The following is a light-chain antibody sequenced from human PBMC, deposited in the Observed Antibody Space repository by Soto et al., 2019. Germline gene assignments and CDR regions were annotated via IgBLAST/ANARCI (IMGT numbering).Light chain of an antibody. CDR1: QRVSSN. J-gene: IGKJ1*01. CDR3: QQYNNWPPWT. V-gene: IGKV3-15*01. CDR2: GAS. Sequence: EIVMTQSPATLSVSPGERANLSCRASQRVSSNLAWYQQKPGQAPRLLIYGASTRATGIPSRFSGSGSGTEFTLTISSLQSEDFAVYYCQQYNNWPPWTFGQGTKV.